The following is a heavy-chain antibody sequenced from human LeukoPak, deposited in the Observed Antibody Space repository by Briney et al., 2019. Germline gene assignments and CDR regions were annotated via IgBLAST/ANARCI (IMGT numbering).Heavy chain of an antibody. D-gene: IGHD1-7*01. CDR3: ARGQTTFGP. J-gene: IGHJ5*02. Sequence: TGGSLRLSCAVSGFAFSSYWMSWVRQAPGKGLEWVANIKRDGSEKYYVDSVKGRFIISRDNAKNSLFLQMNSPTAEDTAVYYCARGQTTFGPWGQRTLVTVSS. CDR2: IKRDGSEK. V-gene: IGHV3-7*01. CDR1: GFAFSSYW.